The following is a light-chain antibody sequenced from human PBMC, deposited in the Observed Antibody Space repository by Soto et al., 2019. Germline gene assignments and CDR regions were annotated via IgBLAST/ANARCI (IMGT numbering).Light chain of an antibody. CDR1: QTINKK. Sequence: EIVPTQSPGTLSLFRGEGATLSCRASQTINKKFLAWYQQKPGQAPRLLIYGASNRATGIPARLSGSGSETDFTRTISSLEPEAFAVYYCQQRSHWPPFITFGEGTKVDIK. J-gene: IGKJ4*01. CDR3: QQRSHWPPFIT. CDR2: GAS. V-gene: IGKV3-11*01.